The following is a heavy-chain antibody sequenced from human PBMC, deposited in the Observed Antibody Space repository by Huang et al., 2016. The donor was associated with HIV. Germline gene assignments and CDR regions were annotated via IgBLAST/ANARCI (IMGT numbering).Heavy chain of an antibody. V-gene: IGHV1-69*01. CDR2: VIPIFGTA. CDR1: GGTFSTYA. J-gene: IGHJ6*02. Sequence: QVQLVQSGAEVKKPGSSVKVSCKASGGTFSTYAISWVRQAPGQGLEWMGGVIPIFGTANYAQKFQGTVTITADEFTSTAYMERSSLRSEDTALYYCARGRTRSSLYDSYYGLDVWGQGITVTVSS. CDR3: ARGRTRSSLYDSYYGLDV. D-gene: IGHD6-6*01.